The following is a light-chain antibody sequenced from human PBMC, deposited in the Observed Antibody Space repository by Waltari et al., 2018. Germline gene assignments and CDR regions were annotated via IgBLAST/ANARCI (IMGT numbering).Light chain of an antibody. CDR2: DAS. CDR1: QDIQQN. Sequence: DIQMTQSPSSLSTVVGDTVTITCQASQDIQQNLNWYQQKPGKAPKVLIYDASNLETGVPSRFSGSGSGTDFTLTINSLQSEDFATYFCQQFDNLPITFDQGTRLEI. J-gene: IGKJ5*01. V-gene: IGKV1-33*01. CDR3: QQFDNLPIT.